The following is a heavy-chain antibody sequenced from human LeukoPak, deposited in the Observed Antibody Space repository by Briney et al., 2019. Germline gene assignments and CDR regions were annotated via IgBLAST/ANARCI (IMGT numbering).Heavy chain of an antibody. V-gene: IGHV5-10-1*01. D-gene: IGHD1-26*01. CDR3: ARQGRGSYRRDFDY. Sequence: GESLRISCNGSGYSFTSNWISWVRQMPGKGLEWMGRIDPSDSHINYSPSFQGHVTISVDKSISTAYLQWSSLRASDTAMYYCARQGRGSYRRDFDYWSQGTLVTVSS. CDR1: GYSFTSNW. CDR2: IDPSDSHI. J-gene: IGHJ4*02.